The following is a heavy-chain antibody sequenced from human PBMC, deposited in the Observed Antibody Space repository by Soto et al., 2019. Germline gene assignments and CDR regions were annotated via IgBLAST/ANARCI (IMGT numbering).Heavy chain of an antibody. CDR1: GYTFTGYY. Sequence: ASVKVSCKASGYTFTGYYMHWVRQAPGQGLEWMGWINPNSGGTNYAQKFQGWVTMTRDTSISTAYMELSRLRSDDTAVYYCAKDLGGIQAYYYYGMDVWGQGTTVTVSS. J-gene: IGHJ6*02. V-gene: IGHV1-2*04. CDR3: AKDLGGIQAYYYYGMDV. CDR2: INPNSGGT. D-gene: IGHD5-18*01.